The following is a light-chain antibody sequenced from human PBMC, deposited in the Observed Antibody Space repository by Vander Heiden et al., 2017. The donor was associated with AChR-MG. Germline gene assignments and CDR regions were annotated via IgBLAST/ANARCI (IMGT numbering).Light chain of an antibody. Sequence: DIVMAQSPDSLAVPLGERVTINCKSSQSLVYIYNNKNYLAWYQQKPVQPPKLLIYWASTRESGVPDRFSGSGSGTDFTLTISSLQAEDVAVYYCQQYDDTQWTFGQGTKVEIK. J-gene: IGKJ1*01. CDR3: QQYDDTQWT. CDR1: QSLVYIYNNKNY. CDR2: WAS. V-gene: IGKV4-1*01.